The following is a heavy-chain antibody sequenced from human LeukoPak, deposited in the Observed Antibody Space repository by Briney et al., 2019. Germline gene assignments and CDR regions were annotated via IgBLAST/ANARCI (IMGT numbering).Heavy chain of an antibody. Sequence: ASVKVSCKVSGYTLTELSMHWVRQAPGKGLEWMGGFDPEDGETIYAQKFQGRVTMTEDTSTDTAYMELSSLRAEDTAVYYCAKGGAEVAGIYYYYYYYMDVWGKGTTVTVSS. D-gene: IGHD6-19*01. J-gene: IGHJ6*03. CDR1: GYTLTELS. V-gene: IGHV1-24*01. CDR2: FDPEDGET. CDR3: AKGGAEVAGIYYYYYYYMDV.